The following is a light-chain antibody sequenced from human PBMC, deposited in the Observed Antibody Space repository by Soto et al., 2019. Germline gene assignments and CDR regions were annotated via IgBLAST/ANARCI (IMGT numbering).Light chain of an antibody. CDR1: TSDLGNNP. V-gene: IGLV1-51*01. CDR3: GTWDSGLSGMV. J-gene: IGLJ2*01. Sequence: SVLTQPPSVSAAPGQKVSISCSGSTSDLGNNPVSWFQQVPGTAPKLLIFDNDRRPSGIPGRISGSKSGTSATLGITGLQTGDEAVYYCGTWDSGLSGMVFGGGTKLTVL. CDR2: DND.